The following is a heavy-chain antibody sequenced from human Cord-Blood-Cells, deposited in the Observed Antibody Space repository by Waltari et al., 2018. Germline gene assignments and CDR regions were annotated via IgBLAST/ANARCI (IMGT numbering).Heavy chain of an antibody. CDR1: GGTFSSYA. Sequence: QVQLVQSGAEVKKPGSSVKVSCKASGGTFSSYAISWVRQAPGQGLEWMGRIIPILGIANYAQKFQGRVTITADKSTSTAYMELSSLRSEDTAVYYCARDEVGGILVRNWYFDLWGRGTLVTVSS. J-gene: IGHJ2*01. V-gene: IGHV1-69*09. CDR2: IIPILGIA. D-gene: IGHD3-16*01. CDR3: ARDEVGGILVRNWYFDL.